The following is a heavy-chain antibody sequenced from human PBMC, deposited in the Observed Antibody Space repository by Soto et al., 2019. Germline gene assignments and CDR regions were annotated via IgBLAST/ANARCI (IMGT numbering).Heavy chain of an antibody. CDR2: IYYSGST. CDR3: ARLYRDYDFWSGLYMDV. D-gene: IGHD3-3*01. V-gene: IGHV4-59*08. CDR1: GGSISSYY. Sequence: SETLSLTCTVSGGSISSYYWSWIRQPPGKGLEWIGHIYYSGSTNYNPSLKSRVTISVDTSKNQFSLKLSSVTAADTAVYYCARLYRDYDFWSGLYMDVWGKGTTVTVSS. J-gene: IGHJ6*03.